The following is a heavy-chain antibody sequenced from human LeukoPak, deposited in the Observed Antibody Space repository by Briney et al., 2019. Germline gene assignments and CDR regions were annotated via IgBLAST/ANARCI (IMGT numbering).Heavy chain of an antibody. J-gene: IGHJ4*02. Sequence: GGSLRLSCAASGFTFSSYSMNWVRQAPGKGLEWVSYISSSSSTIYYADSVKGRFTISRDNAKNSLYLQMNSLRAEDTAVYYCARAPGSGSPRSQQFDYWGQGTLVTVSS. CDR2: ISSSSSTI. D-gene: IGHD3-10*01. CDR3: ARAPGSGSPRSQQFDY. CDR1: GFTFSSYS. V-gene: IGHV3-48*01.